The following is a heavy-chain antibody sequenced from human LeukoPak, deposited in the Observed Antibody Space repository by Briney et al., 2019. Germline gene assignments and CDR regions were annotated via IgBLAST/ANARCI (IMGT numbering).Heavy chain of an antibody. D-gene: IGHD3-3*01. CDR3: ARDGTVPYYDFWSGYYSGDMDV. CDR2: IKQDGSEK. Sequence: GGALRLSCPASVFTFRSYWMTWVRQAAGKGLEWVANIKQDGSEKHHVDSVKGRFAIPSDNANKSLHLQMNSLRAEETAVYYCARDGTVPYYDFWSGYYSGDMDVWGKGTTVTVSS. CDR1: VFTFRSYW. J-gene: IGHJ6*04. V-gene: IGHV3-7*01.